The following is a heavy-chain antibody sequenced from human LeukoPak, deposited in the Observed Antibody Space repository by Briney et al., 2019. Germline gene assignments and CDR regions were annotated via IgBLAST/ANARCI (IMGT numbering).Heavy chain of an antibody. J-gene: IGHJ4*02. D-gene: IGHD3-3*01. V-gene: IGHV3-30*18. CDR2: ISYDGSNK. CDR1: GFTFSTYD. CDR3: AKDQGHYDFSSGHFDY. Sequence: PGRSLRLSCAASGFTFSTYDMHWVRQAPGKGLEWVAVISYDGSNKYYVDSVKGRFTISRDNSKNTLNLQMHSLRAEDTAVYYCAKDQGHYDFSSGHFDYWGQGTLVTVSS.